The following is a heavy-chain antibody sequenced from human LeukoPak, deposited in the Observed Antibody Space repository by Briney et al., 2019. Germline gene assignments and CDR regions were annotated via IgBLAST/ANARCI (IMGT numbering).Heavy chain of an antibody. CDR3: ARPGLAYCGGDCYSSDGYYFDY. CDR2: INHSGST. D-gene: IGHD2-21*01. V-gene: IGHV4-34*01. CDR1: GEYFSTYY. Sequence: ETLSLTCAVYGEYFSTYYYSWIRQPPGKGLEWIGEINHSGSTNYNPSLKSRLTISVDMSKKQFFLRLSSVTAADTAMYYCARPGLAYCGGDCYSSDGYYFDYWGQGTLVTVSS. J-gene: IGHJ4*02.